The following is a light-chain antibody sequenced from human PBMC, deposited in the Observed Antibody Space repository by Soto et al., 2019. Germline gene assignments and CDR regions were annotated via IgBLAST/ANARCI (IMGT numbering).Light chain of an antibody. Sequence: DIVLTQTPHSSAVTLGQPASISCRSSQSLLHSDGSTYLSWLHQRPGQPPRLLIYKISNRLSGVPDRFSGSGAGTDFTLKISRVEAEDVGVYYCMQATQFPPYTFGQGTKLEIE. CDR2: KIS. J-gene: IGKJ2*01. CDR3: MQATQFPPYT. CDR1: QSLLHSDGSTY. V-gene: IGKV2-24*01.